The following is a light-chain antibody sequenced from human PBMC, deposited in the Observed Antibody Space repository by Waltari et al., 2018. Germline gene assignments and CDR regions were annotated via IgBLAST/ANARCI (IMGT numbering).Light chain of an antibody. CDR2: QDS. J-gene: IGLJ2*01. V-gene: IGLV3-1*01. Sequence: SFELTQPPSVSVSPGQTANIPCSGDKLGDKYVSWYQQKPGQSPVVVIYQDSKRPSGIPERFAGFSSETTATLTISGALAVDEADYYCQAWDSTALVFGGGTKLTVL. CDR3: QAWDSTALV. CDR1: KLGDKY.